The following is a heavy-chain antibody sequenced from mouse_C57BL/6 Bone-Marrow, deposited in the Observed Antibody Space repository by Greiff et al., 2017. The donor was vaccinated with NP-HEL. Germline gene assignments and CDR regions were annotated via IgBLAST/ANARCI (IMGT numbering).Heavy chain of an antibody. J-gene: IGHJ2*01. CDR1: GYTFTDYE. V-gene: IGHV1-15*01. D-gene: IGHD1-1*01. Sequence: QVQLKESGAELVRPGASVTLSCKASGYTFTDYEMHWVKQTPVHGLEWIGAIDPETGGTAYNQKFKGKAILTADKSSSTAYMELRSLTSEDSAVYYCTRFINTVVAPSFDYWGQGTTLTVSS. CDR3: TRFINTVVAPSFDY. CDR2: IDPETGGT.